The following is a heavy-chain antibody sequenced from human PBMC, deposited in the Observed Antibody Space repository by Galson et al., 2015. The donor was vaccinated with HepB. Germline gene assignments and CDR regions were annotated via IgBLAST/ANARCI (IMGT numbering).Heavy chain of an antibody. Sequence: SLRLSCAASGFTFGDFYMSWIRQAPGKGLECISYISTSGSTIYYADSVKGRFTISRDNAKNSLYLRMDSLRAEDTAVYYCARDSPRSGTYPFDIWGQGTMVTVSS. D-gene: IGHD1-26*01. J-gene: IGHJ3*02. CDR2: ISTSGSTI. CDR1: GFTFGDFY. V-gene: IGHV3-11*01. CDR3: ARDSPRSGTYPFDI.